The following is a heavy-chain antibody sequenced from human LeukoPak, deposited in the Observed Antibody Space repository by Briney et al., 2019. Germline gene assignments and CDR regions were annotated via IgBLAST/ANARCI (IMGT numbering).Heavy chain of an antibody. D-gene: IGHD6-19*01. J-gene: IGHJ4*02. CDR2: ISAYNGNT. Sequence: ASVKVSCKASGYTFTSYGISWVRQAPGQGLEWMGWISAYNGNTNYAQKLQGRVTMTTDTSTSTAYMELRSLRSDDTAVYYCARGALLNTPGIAVAGNLDYWGQGTLVTVSS. CDR1: GYTFTSYG. CDR3: ARGALLNTPGIAVAGNLDY. V-gene: IGHV1-18*01.